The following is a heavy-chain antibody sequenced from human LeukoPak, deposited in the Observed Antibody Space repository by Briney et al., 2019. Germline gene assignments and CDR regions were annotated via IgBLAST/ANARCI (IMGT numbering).Heavy chain of an antibody. CDR2: VHHSGIT. V-gene: IGHV4-34*01. Sequence: SETLSLTRAVYGGSFTTYYWTWIRQPPGKGLEWIGEVHHSGITNYKPSLGSRVTISLDTPKNQFSLNLISVTAADTAVYYCARGLSSGWVDHWGQGTLVTVSS. D-gene: IGHD6-19*01. J-gene: IGHJ4*02. CDR1: GGSFTTYY. CDR3: ARGLSSGWVDH.